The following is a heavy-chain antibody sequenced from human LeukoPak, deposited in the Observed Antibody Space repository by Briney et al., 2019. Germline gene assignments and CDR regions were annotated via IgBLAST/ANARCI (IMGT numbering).Heavy chain of an antibody. CDR3: ARDWTSRYGVDV. V-gene: IGHV3-64*04. J-gene: IGHJ6*02. D-gene: IGHD3/OR15-3a*01. CDR1: GFTFSRYP. Sequence: GGSLRLSCSASGFTFSRYPMHWVRQAPGQGLEYVSAISGNGGSTYYADSVKGRFTISRDNSKNTLYLQMNSLRAEDTAVYYCARDWTSRYGVDVWGQGTTVTVSS. CDR2: ISGNGGST.